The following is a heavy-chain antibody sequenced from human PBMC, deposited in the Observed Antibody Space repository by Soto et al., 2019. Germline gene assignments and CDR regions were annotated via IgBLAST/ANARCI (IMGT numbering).Heavy chain of an antibody. J-gene: IGHJ1*01. CDR1: GFTVSSNY. CDR3: ARDRPYYYDSSGYYYEHLQL. CDR2: IYSGGST. Sequence: PGGSLRLSCAASGFTVSSNYMSWVRQAPGKGLEWVSVIYSGGSTYYADSVKGRFTISRDNSKNTLYLQMNSLRAEDTAVYYCARDRPYYYDSSGYYYEHLQLWGQRTLVTVSS. D-gene: IGHD3-22*01. V-gene: IGHV3-66*01.